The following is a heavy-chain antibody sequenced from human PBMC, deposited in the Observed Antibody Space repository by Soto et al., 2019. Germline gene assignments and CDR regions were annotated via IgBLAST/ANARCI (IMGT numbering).Heavy chain of an antibody. CDR2: VYHSGST. V-gene: IGHV4-38-2*01. CDR3: ARAHISSEGYYVDS. J-gene: IGHJ4*02. D-gene: IGHD6-6*01. Sequence: SETLSLTCGVSGYSISSGYYWDWIRQPPGKGLEWIGSVYHSGSTYYNPSLKSRVTTSVDTSKNKFSLKLSSGTAADTAVFYCARAHISSEGYYVDSWCQGTMVSVST. CDR1: GYSISSGYY.